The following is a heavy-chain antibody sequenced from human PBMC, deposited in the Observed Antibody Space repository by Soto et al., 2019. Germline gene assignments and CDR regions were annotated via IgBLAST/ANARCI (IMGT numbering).Heavy chain of an antibody. CDR3: ARLYDSSGYYLNY. CDR1: GFTFSSYW. J-gene: IGHJ4*02. D-gene: IGHD3-22*01. CDR2: IKQDGSEK. Sequence: EVQLVESGGGLVQPGGSLRLSCAASGFTFSSYWMSWVRQAPGKGLEWVANIKQDGSEKYYVDSVKGRFTISRDNAKNSLYLQMNSLRAEDTAVYYCARLYDSSGYYLNYWGQGTLVTVSS. V-gene: IGHV3-7*03.